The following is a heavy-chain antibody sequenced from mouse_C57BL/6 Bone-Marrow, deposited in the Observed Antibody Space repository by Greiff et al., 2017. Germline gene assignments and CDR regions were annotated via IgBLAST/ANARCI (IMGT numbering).Heavy chain of an antibody. Sequence: QVQLQQSGAELVRPGTSVKVSCKASGYAFTNYLIEWVKQRPGQGLEWIGVINPGSGGTNYNEKFKGKATLTADKSSSTAYMQLSSLTSEDSAVYFCAMDYDGYSRWYFDVWGTGTTVTVSS. CDR3: AMDYDGYSRWYFDV. CDR2: INPGSGGT. CDR1: GYAFTNYL. D-gene: IGHD2-3*01. V-gene: IGHV1-54*01. J-gene: IGHJ1*03.